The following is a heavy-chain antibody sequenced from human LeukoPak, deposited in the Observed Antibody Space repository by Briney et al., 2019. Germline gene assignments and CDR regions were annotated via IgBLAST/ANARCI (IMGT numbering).Heavy chain of an antibody. Sequence: PGGSLRLSCAASGFTVSSNYMSWVRQAPGKGLEWVSVIYTGGSTHYADSVKGRFTISRDNSKNTLYLQMNSLRAEDTAVYYCARALQLWSPFDYWGQGTLVTVSS. D-gene: IGHD5-18*01. CDR2: IYTGGST. J-gene: IGHJ4*02. CDR3: ARALQLWSPFDY. V-gene: IGHV3-66*01. CDR1: GFTVSSNY.